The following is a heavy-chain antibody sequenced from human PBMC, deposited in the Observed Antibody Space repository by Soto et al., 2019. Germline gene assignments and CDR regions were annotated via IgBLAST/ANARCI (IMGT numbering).Heavy chain of an antibody. CDR1: GGSISSYY. J-gene: IGHJ4*02. V-gene: IGHV4-59*08. CDR3: ARHPAMVRGVELDY. D-gene: IGHD3-10*01. CDR2: IYYSGST. Sequence: SETLSLTCTVSGGSISSYYWSWIRQPPGKGLEWIGYIYYSGSTNYNPSLKSRVTISVDTSKNQFSLKLSSVTAADTAVYYCARHPAMVRGVELDYWGQGTLVTVSS.